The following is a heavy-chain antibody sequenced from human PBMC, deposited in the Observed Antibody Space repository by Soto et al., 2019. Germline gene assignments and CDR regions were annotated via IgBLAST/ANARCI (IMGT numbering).Heavy chain of an antibody. CDR1: GFTFSSYG. CDR2: IWYDGSNK. CDR3: ARDGVRGAFDI. V-gene: IGHV3-33*01. Sequence: QVQLVESGGGVVQPGRSLRLSCAGSGFTFSSYGMHWVRQAPGKGLEWVAVIWYDGSNKYYADSVKGRFTISRDNSKNTLYLQMNSLRAEDTAVYYCARDGVRGAFDIWGQGTMVTVSS. D-gene: IGHD2-21*01. J-gene: IGHJ3*02.